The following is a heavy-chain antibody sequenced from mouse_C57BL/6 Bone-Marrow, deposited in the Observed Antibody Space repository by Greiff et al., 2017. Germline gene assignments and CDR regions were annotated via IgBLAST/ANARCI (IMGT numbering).Heavy chain of an antibody. Sequence: VKLMESGPGLVQPSQSLSITCTVSGFSLTSYGVHWVRQSPGKGLEWLGVIWRGGSTDYNAAFMSRLSITKDNSKSPVFFKMNSLQADDTAIYYCAKNGIYYVNSFAYWGQGTLVTVSA. CDR3: AKNGIYYVNSFAY. V-gene: IGHV2-5*01. CDR2: IWRGGST. D-gene: IGHD2-1*01. J-gene: IGHJ3*01. CDR1: GFSLTSYG.